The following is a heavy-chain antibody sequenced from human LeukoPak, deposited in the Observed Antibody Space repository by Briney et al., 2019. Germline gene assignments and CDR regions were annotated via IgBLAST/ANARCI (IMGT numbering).Heavy chain of an antibody. V-gene: IGHV3-48*03. CDR1: GFTFSSYE. J-gene: IGHJ6*03. D-gene: IGHD5-12*01. Sequence: GGSLRLSCAASGFTFSSYEMNWVRQAPGKGLEWVSYISSSGSTIYYADSVKGRFTISRDNAKNSLYLQMNSLRAEDTALYYCARYSGYDLVYYYMDVWGKGTTVTVSS. CDR3: ARYSGYDLVYYYMDV. CDR2: ISSSGSTI.